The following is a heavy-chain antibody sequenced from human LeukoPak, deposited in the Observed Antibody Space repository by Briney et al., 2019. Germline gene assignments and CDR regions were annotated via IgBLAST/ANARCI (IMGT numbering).Heavy chain of an antibody. Sequence: GGSLRLSCAASGFTFSSYGMHWVRQAPGKGLEWVAVITYDGIRKYYADSVKGRFTISRDNSKNTLYLQMNTLRPEDTAVYYCARGGSGSWSHGDYWGQGTLVTVSS. CDR2: ITYDGIRK. CDR1: GFTFSSYG. J-gene: IGHJ4*02. D-gene: IGHD6-13*01. V-gene: IGHV3-30*03. CDR3: ARGGSGSWSHGDY.